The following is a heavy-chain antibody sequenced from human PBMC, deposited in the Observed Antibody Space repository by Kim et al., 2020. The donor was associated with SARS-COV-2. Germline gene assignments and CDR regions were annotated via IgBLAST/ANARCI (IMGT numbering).Heavy chain of an antibody. Sequence: ASVKVSCKASGYTFTSYYMHWVRQAPGQGLEWMGIINPSGGRTSYAQKFQGRVTMTRDTSTSTVYMELSSLRSEDTAVYYCAGDSSFGELFEIDVDYWGQGTLVTVSS. CDR1: GYTFTSYY. V-gene: IGHV1-46*01. J-gene: IGHJ4*02. CDR3: AGDSSFGELFEIDVDY. CDR2: INPSGGRT. D-gene: IGHD3-10*01.